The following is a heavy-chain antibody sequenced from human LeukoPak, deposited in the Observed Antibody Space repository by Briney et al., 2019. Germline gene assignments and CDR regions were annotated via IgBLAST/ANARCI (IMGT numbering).Heavy chain of an antibody. CDR2: IYTSGST. CDR3: ARQDPRGEAFDI. Sequence: SETLSLTWTVSGGSISSYYWSWIRQPAGKGLEWIGRIYTSGSTNYNPSLKSRVTISVDTSKNQFSLKLSSVTAADTAVYYCARQDPRGEAFDIWGQGTMVTVSS. J-gene: IGHJ3*02. V-gene: IGHV4-4*07. D-gene: IGHD3-10*01. CDR1: GGSISSYY.